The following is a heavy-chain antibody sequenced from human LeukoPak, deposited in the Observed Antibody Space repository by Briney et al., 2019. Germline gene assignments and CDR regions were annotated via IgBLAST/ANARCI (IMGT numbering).Heavy chain of an antibody. V-gene: IGHV3-66*01. Sequence: GGSLRLSCAASGFTVSSNYMSWVRQAPGKGLEWVSVIYSGGGTYYADSVKGRFTISRDNSKNTLYLQMNSLRAEDTAVYYCARDSVSGSYFDYWGQGTLVTVSS. D-gene: IGHD1-26*01. J-gene: IGHJ4*02. CDR2: IYSGGGT. CDR3: ARDSVSGSYFDY. CDR1: GFTVSSNY.